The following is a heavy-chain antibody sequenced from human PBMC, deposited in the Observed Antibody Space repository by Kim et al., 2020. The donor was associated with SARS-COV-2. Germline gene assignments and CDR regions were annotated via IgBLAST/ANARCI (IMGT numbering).Heavy chain of an antibody. CDR3: ANRLCNSGVCYTGTVSGLNHY. CDR2: MYYSGST. Sequence: SETLSLTCTVSGGSIISSSYWGWTRQPPGKGLEWIGSMYYSGSTYYNPSLKSRVTISADTSRNQFSLRLTSVTAADTAVYYCANRLCNSGVCYTGTVSGLNHYWGQGTLVTVSS. J-gene: IGHJ4*02. V-gene: IGHV4-39*01. D-gene: IGHD2-8*01. CDR1: GGSIISSSY.